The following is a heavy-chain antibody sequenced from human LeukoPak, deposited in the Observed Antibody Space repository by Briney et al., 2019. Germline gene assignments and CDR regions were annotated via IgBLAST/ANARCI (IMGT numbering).Heavy chain of an antibody. V-gene: IGHV3-21*01. D-gene: IGHD2-2*01. CDR1: GFTFSSYS. Sequence: GGSLRLSCAASGFTFSSYSMNWVRQAPGKGLEWVSSISSSSSYIYYPDSVKGRFTISRDNAKNSLYLQMNSLRAEDTAVYYCARDRGDVGYCSSTSCSNLDYWGQGTLVTVSS. CDR2: ISSSSSYI. CDR3: ARDRGDVGYCSSTSCSNLDY. J-gene: IGHJ4*02.